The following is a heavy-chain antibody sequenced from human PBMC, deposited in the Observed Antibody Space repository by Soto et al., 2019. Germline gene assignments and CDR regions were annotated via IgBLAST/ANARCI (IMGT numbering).Heavy chain of an antibody. D-gene: IGHD3-16*01. CDR1: GGSIRSDDHY. CDR2: IFYRGNA. V-gene: IGHV4-30-4*01. Sequence: QVQLQESGPGLVKPSQTLSLTCTVSGGSIRSDDHYWSWIRQPPGKGLEWMGYIFYRGNAYYNPSLESRLTMSVDTSRTQFSLTLRSVTAADTAIYYCARASPASYDYYNFDYWGQGVLVTVSS. J-gene: IGHJ4*02. CDR3: ARASPASYDYYNFDY.